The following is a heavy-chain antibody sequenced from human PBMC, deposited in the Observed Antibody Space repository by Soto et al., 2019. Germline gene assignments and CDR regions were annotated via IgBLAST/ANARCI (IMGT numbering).Heavy chain of an antibody. J-gene: IGHJ4*02. CDR2: INNSGGST. CDR3: AKGDYYGSGSPDY. CDR1: GFTFSSYA. V-gene: IGHV3-23*01. Sequence: GGSLRLSCAASGFTFSSYAMSWVRQAPGKGLEWVSTINNSGGSTFYADSVKGRFTISRDNSKNTLYLQMNSLRAEDTAVYFCAKGDYYGSGSPDYWGQGTLVTVSS. D-gene: IGHD3-10*01.